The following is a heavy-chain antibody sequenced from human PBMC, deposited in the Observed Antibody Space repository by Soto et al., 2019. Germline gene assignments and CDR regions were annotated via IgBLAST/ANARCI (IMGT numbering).Heavy chain of an antibody. CDR1: GFTFSSYW. CDR2: VSSDGSST. D-gene: IGHD4-4*01. Sequence: DVQLVESGGGLVQPGESLRLSCAASGFTFSSYWMHWIRQAPGKGLVWVSRVSSDGSSTVYATPVKGRLTISRDNAKNTLYLQMNSLSDEDTAVYYCARGLPNYSAFDSWGQGTLVTVSS. CDR3: ARGLPNYSAFDS. V-gene: IGHV3-74*01. J-gene: IGHJ4*02.